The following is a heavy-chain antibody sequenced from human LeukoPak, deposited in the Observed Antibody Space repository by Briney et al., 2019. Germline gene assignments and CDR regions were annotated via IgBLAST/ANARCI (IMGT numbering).Heavy chain of an antibody. D-gene: IGHD3-9*01. J-gene: IGHJ5*02. CDR1: GGSISSYY. V-gene: IGHV4-4*07. CDR3: AREGVLRYFDWLLSGRGEYNWFDP. CDR2: IYTSGST. Sequence: ESSETLSLTCTVSGGSISSYYWSWIRQPAGKGLEWIGRIYTSGSTNYKPSLKSRVTMSVDTSKNQFSLKLSSVTAADTAVYCCAREGVLRYFDWLLSGRGEYNWFDPWGQGTLVTVSS.